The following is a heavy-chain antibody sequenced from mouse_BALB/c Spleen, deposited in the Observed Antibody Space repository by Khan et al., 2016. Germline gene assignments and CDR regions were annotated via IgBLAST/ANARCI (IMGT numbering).Heavy chain of an antibody. CDR1: GFTFSTYA. CDR2: IRTKSDNYAT. V-gene: IGHV10-1*02. J-gene: IGHJ3*01. D-gene: IGHD2-3*01. Sequence: VQLVESGGGLVQPEGSLKLSCAASGFTFSTYAMNWVRQTPGKGLEWVARIRTKSDNYATYYDDSLKDRITISRDDSRGMVYLQMNNLKNEDTAMYVCVTPPYDPDPAWFAYWGLGTLVTVST. CDR3: VTPPYDPDPAWFAY.